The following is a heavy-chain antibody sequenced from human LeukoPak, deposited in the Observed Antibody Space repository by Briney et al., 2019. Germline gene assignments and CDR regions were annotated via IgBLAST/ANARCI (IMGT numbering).Heavy chain of an antibody. CDR3: ARDSGSNSGGYFDY. D-gene: IGHD4-23*01. Sequence: GASVKVSCKASGDTFGSYAINWVRQAPGQGLEWMGRTIPILDIVNYAQKFQGRVTITADKSTKTAYMELSSLRSEDTAVYYCARDSGSNSGGYFDYWGQGTLVTVSS. CDR1: GDTFGSYA. V-gene: IGHV1-69*04. CDR2: TIPILDIV. J-gene: IGHJ4*02.